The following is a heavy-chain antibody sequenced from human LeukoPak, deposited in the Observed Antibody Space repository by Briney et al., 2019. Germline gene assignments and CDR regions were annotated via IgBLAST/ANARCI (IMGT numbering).Heavy chain of an antibody. CDR1: GFTFSSYW. J-gene: IGHJ4*02. Sequence: PGGSLRLSCAASGFTFSSYWMSWVRQAPGKGLEWVANIKQDGSEKYYVDSVKGRFTISRDNAKNSLYLQMNSLRAEDTAVHYCARADDYIWGSYRYSALDYWGQGTLVTVSS. CDR3: ARADDYIWGSYRYSALDY. D-gene: IGHD3-16*02. CDR2: IKQDGSEK. V-gene: IGHV3-7*01.